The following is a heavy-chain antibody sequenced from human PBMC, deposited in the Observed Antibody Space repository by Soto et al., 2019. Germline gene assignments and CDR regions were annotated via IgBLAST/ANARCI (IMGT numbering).Heavy chain of an antibody. Sequence: SETLSLTCTVSGGSISGYYWSWIRQPPGKGLEWIGYIYYTGSTYYNPSLKSRVTVSVDTSKNQFSLNVRSVTAADTAVYYCARCSLVVIPVPGFDPWGQGTLVTVSS. J-gene: IGHJ5*02. CDR3: ARCSLVVIPVPGFDP. D-gene: IGHD2-15*01. V-gene: IGHV4-59*12. CDR1: GGSISGYY. CDR2: IYYTGST.